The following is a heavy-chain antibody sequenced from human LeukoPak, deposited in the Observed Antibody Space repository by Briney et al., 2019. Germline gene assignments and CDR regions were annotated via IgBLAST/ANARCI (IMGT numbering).Heavy chain of an antibody. J-gene: IGHJ4*02. Sequence: SETLSLTCAVYGGSFSGYYWSWLRQPPGKGLEWIGEINHSGSTNYNPSLKSRVTISVDTSKNQFSLKLSSVTAADTAVYYCARKGGDSSGYYCDYWGQGTLVTVSS. CDR1: GGSFSGYY. CDR2: INHSGST. D-gene: IGHD3-22*01. V-gene: IGHV4-34*01. CDR3: ARKGGDSSGYYCDY.